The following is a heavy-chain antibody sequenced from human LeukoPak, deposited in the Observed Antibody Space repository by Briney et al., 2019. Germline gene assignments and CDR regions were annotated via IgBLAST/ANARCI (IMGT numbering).Heavy chain of an antibody. D-gene: IGHD3-10*01. CDR1: GFTFSSYG. CDR3: AKVEWYYGSGSYSSYYFDY. Sequence: RGSLRLSCAASGFTFSSYGMHWVRQAPGKWLEWVAVISYDGSNKYYADSVKGRFTISRDNSKNTLYLQMNSLRAEDTAVYYCAKVEWYYGSGSYSSYYFDYWGQGTLVTVSS. V-gene: IGHV3-30*18. CDR2: ISYDGSNK. J-gene: IGHJ4*02.